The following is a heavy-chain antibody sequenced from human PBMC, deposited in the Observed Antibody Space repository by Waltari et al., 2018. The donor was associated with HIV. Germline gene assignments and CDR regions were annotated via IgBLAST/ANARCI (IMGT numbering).Heavy chain of an antibody. CDR3: AKELRSGYSYYYYGMDV. J-gene: IGHJ6*02. V-gene: IGHV3-30*02. D-gene: IGHD2-15*01. CDR1: GFSFSISG. CDR2: IRYDGNTK. Sequence: QGQLVESGGGVVQPGGSLRLSCAASGFSFSISGMHWVRQAPGNGLEWGTFIRYDGNTKYYADSVKGRFTISRDNSKNTLYLQMSSLRAEDTAVYYCAKELRSGYSYYYYGMDVWGQGTTVTVSS.